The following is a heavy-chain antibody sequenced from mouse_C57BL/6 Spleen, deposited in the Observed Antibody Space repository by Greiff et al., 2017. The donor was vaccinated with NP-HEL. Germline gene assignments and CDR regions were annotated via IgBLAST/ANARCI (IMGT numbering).Heavy chain of an antibody. CDR3: ARGGIYYYGSNFDY. CDR2: ILPGSGST. Sequence: VQLQQSGAELLTPGASVKLSCKATGYTFTGYWIEWVKQRPGHGLEWIGEILPGSGSTNYNEKFKGKATFTADTSSNTAYMQLSSLTTEDSAIYYCARGGIYYYGSNFDYWGQGTTLTVSS. CDR1: GYTFTGYW. V-gene: IGHV1-9*01. D-gene: IGHD1-1*01. J-gene: IGHJ2*01.